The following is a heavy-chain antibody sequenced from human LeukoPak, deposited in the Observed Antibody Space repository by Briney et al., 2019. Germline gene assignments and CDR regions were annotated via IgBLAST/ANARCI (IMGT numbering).Heavy chain of an antibody. V-gene: IGHV3-23*01. CDR3: AKQTPTHYYDSSGYLDY. D-gene: IGHD3-22*01. J-gene: IGHJ4*02. CDR2: IGGSGGST. Sequence: GGSLRLSCAASGFTFSSYAMSWVRQAPGKGLEWVSAIGGSGGSTYYADSVKGRFTISRDNSKNTLYLQMNSLRAEDTAVYYCAKQTPTHYYDSSGYLDYWGQGTLVTVSS. CDR1: GFTFSSYA.